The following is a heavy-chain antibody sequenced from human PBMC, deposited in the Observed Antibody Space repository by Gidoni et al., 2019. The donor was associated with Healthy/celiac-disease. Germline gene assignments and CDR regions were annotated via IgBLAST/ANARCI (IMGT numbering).Heavy chain of an antibody. D-gene: IGHD3-10*01. CDR3: ARDVAKRGRRGFDP. CDR2: ISYDGSNK. CDR1: GFTFSSYG. J-gene: IGHJ5*02. V-gene: IGHV3-30*03. Sequence: QVQLVESGGGVVQPGRSLRLSFAASGFTFSSYGMHWVRQAPGKGLEWVAVISYDGSNKYYADSVKGRFTISRDNSKNTLYLQMNSLRAEDTAVYYCARDVAKRGRRGFDPWGQGTLVTVSS.